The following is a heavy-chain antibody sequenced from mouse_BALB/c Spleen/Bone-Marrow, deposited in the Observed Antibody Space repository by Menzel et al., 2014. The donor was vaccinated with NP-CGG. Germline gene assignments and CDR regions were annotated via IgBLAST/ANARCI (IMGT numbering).Heavy chain of an antibody. J-gene: IGHJ4*01. Sequence: DVKLQESGAELVKPGASVKLSCTASGFNIKDTYXHWVXQRPEXGLEWIGRIDPANGNTKYDPKFQGKATITADTSSNTAYLQLSSLTSEDTAVYYCARWEYYAMDYWGQGTSVTVSS. CDR1: GFNIKDTY. CDR2: IDPANGNT. D-gene: IGHD4-1*01. V-gene: IGHV14-3*02. CDR3: ARWEYYAMDY.